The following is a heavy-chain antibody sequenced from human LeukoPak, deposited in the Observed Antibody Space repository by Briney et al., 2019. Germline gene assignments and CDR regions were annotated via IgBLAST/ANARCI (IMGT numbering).Heavy chain of an antibody. CDR1: GFTFSSYG. D-gene: IGHD3-22*01. CDR2: ISYDGSNK. V-gene: IGHV3-30*19. J-gene: IGHJ4*02. CDR3: ARGGTETYYYDSSGYYYC. Sequence: GGSLRLSCAASGFTFSSYGMHWVRQAPGKGLEWVAVISYDGSNKYYADSVKGRFTISRDNSKNTLYLQMNSLRAEDTAVYYCARGGTETYYYDSSGYYYCWGQGTLVTVSS.